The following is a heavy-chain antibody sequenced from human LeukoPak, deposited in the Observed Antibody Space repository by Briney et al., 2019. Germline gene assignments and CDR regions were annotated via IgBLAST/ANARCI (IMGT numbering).Heavy chain of an antibody. CDR2: ISSSSSYI. Sequence: PGGSLRLSCAASGFTFSSYSMNWVRQAPGKGLEWVSSISSSSSYIYYADSVKGRFTISRDNAKNSLYLQMNSLRAEDTAVYYCAREGDPGRKGFDYWGQGTLVTVSS. CDR3: AREGDPGRKGFDY. CDR1: GFTFSSYS. D-gene: IGHD1-26*01. V-gene: IGHV3-21*01. J-gene: IGHJ4*02.